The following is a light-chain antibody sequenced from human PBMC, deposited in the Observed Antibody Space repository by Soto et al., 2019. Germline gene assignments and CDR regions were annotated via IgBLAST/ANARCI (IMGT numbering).Light chain of an antibody. CDR1: SSDVGGYNY. J-gene: IGLJ1*01. V-gene: IGLV2-8*01. Sequence: QSVLTQPPSASGSPGQSVTISCTGTSSDVGGYNYVSWYQQHPGKAPKLMIYEVTKRPSGVPDRFSGSKSGNTASLTVSGLQAEDEADYYCSSYVGSNNIGVFGTGTKVTVL. CDR2: EVT. CDR3: SSYVGSNNIGV.